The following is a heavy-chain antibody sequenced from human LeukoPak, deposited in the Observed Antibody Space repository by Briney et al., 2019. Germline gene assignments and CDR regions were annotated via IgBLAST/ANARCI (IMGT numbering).Heavy chain of an antibody. CDR1: GYSFTSYW. Sequence: GESLKISCKGSGYSFTSYWISWVRQLPGKGLEWMGRIDPSDSYTNYSPSFQGHVTISADKSISTAYLQWSSLKASDTAMCYCARQGYSSSWYEDYWGQGTLVTLSS. CDR2: IDPSDSYT. V-gene: IGHV5-10-1*01. CDR3: ARQGYSSSWYEDY. D-gene: IGHD6-13*01. J-gene: IGHJ4*02.